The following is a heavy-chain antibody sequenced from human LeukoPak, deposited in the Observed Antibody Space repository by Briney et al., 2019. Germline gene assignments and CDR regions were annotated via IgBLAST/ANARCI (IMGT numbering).Heavy chain of an antibody. D-gene: IGHD3-3*01. J-gene: IGHJ4*02. Sequence: GGSLRLSCAASGFTVSSNYMSWVRQAPGKGLEWVANIKQDGSEKYYVDSVKGRFTISRDNAKNSLYLQMNSLRAEDTAVYYCARADQYYDFWSGYYPAYYFDYWGQGTLVTVSS. V-gene: IGHV3-7*01. CDR3: ARADQYYDFWSGYYPAYYFDY. CDR1: GFTVSSNY. CDR2: IKQDGSEK.